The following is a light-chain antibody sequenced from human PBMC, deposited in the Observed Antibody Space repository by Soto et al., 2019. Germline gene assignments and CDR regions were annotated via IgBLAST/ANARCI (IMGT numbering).Light chain of an antibody. J-gene: IGKJ2*01. CDR3: RQYHSPPQT. CDR1: QTMTRAY. V-gene: IGKV3-20*01. Sequence: EIVLMQSPGTLSLSPGERATLSCRASQTMTRAYVAWYQQKPGQAPRLLIYAASYSATGISDKFSGSGSGTDFSLTISRLQPEDPAVYYCRQYHSPPQTFGRGTKVDIK. CDR2: AAS.